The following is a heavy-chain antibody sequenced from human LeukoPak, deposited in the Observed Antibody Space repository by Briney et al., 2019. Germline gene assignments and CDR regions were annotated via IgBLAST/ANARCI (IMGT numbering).Heavy chain of an antibody. Sequence: SETLSLTCTVSGGSISSYYWSWIRQPPGKGLEWIGYLYNSGSTNYNPSLKSRVTISVDTSKNQLSLKLTSLTAADTAVYYCARHAGTTRYYGMEVWGQGTTVTVSS. CDR1: GGSISSYY. CDR2: LYNSGST. D-gene: IGHD1-1*01. CDR3: ARHAGTTRYYGMEV. J-gene: IGHJ6*02. V-gene: IGHV4-59*08.